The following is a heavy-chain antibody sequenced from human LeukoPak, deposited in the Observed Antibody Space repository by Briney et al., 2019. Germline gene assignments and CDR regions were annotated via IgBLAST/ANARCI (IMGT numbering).Heavy chain of an antibody. D-gene: IGHD3-9*01. CDR1: GGSFSGYY. CDR2: INHSGST. Sequence: SETLSLTCAVYGGSFSGYYWSWIRQPPGKGLEWIGEINHSGSTNYDPSLKSRVTISVDTSKNQFSLKLSSVTAADTAVYYCARALRRYFDWLSPVYYYYGMDVWGQGTTVTVSS. CDR3: ARALRRYFDWLSPVYYYYGMDV. J-gene: IGHJ6*02. V-gene: IGHV4-34*01.